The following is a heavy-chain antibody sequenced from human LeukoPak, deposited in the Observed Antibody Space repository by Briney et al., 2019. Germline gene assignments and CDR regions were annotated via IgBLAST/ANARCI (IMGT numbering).Heavy chain of an antibody. V-gene: IGHV4-4*07. Sequence: SETLSLTCTVSGGSISSYYWSWIRQPAGKGLEWIGRIYTSGSTNYNPSLKSRVTMSVDTSKNQFSLKLSSVTAADTAVYYCARGILDSSSWYYFDYWGQGTLVIVSS. CDR3: ARGILDSSSWYYFDY. D-gene: IGHD6-13*01. J-gene: IGHJ4*02. CDR1: GGSISSYY. CDR2: IYTSGST.